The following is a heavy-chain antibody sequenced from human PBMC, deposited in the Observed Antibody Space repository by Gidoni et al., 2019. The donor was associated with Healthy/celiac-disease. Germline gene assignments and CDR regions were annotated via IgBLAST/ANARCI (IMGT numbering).Heavy chain of an antibody. CDR1: GGSISSSSYY. CDR3: ARGVPSIVVVPAAIVSGTGSLDY. Sequence: QLQLQESGPGLVKPSATLSLTCTVSGGSISSSSYYWGWLRQPPGKGLEWIGSIYYSGSTYYNPSLKSRVTISVDTSKNQFSLKLSSVTAADTAVYYCARGVPSIVVVPAAIVSGTGSLDYWGQGTLVTVSS. J-gene: IGHJ4*02. D-gene: IGHD2-2*02. V-gene: IGHV4-39*01. CDR2: IYYSGST.